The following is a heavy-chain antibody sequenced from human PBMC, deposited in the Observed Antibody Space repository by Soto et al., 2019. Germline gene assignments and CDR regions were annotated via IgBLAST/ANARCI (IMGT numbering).Heavy chain of an antibody. CDR2: ISYDGSNK. V-gene: IGHV3-30-3*01. CDR1: GFTFSSYA. Sequence: GSLRLSCAASGFTFSSYAMHWVRQAPGKGLEWGAVISYDGSNKYYADSVKGRFTISRDNSKNTLYLQMNSLRAEDTAVYYCAREAQIVVVDNWFDPWGQGTLVTVSS. J-gene: IGHJ5*02. CDR3: AREAQIVVVDNWFDP. D-gene: IGHD3-22*01.